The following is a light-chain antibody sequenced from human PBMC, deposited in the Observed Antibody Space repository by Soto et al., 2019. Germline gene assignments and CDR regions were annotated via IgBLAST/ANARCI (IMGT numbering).Light chain of an antibody. J-gene: IGKJ2*01. V-gene: IGKV1-33*01. CDR3: QQYDTVPYT. CDR2: DAS. Sequence: DIQMTQSPSSLSASVGDRVTITCQASQDISNHLNWYQQKPGKAPKLLIYDASNLETGVPSRFSGSGSGTDFTFTISSLQSEDIAAYYCQQYDTVPYTFGQGAKLAIK. CDR1: QDISNH.